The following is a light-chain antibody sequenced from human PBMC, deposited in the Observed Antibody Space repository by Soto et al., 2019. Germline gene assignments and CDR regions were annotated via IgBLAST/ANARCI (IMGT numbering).Light chain of an antibody. V-gene: IGLV2-23*02. J-gene: IGLJ3*02. CDR1: SGDVGTYNL. CDR3: CSYAASSTLV. Sequence: QSALTQPASVSGSPGQSITISCTGTSGDVGTYNLVSWYQQHPGKAPNLMIYEVGKRPSGVSNRFSGSKSGNTASLTISGLQAEDEADYYCCSYAASSTLVFGGGTKLTVL. CDR2: EVG.